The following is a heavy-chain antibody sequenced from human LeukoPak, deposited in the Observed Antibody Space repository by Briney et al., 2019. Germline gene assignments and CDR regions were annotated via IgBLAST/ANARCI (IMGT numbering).Heavy chain of an antibody. CDR1: GFTFNIYA. V-gene: IGHV3-23*01. CDR2: ISGSGSNT. Sequence: PGGSLRLSCVASGFTFNIYAMIWVRQAPGKGLEWVSGISGSGSNTYNADYVKGRFTISRDNSKNTVYLQMNSLRAEDTAIYYCAKDPLDYWGQGTLVTASS. J-gene: IGHJ4*02. CDR3: AKDPLDY.